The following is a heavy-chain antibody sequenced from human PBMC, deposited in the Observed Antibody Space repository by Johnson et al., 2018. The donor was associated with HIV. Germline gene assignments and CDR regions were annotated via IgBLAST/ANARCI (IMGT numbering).Heavy chain of an antibody. CDR3: ARVRELSIAAAGVAFDI. V-gene: IGHV3-74*02. D-gene: IGHD6-13*01. Sequence: VQLVESGGGVVRPGGSLRLSCAASGFTFSSYWMHWVRQAPGKGLVWVSRINSDGSSTSYADSVKGRFTISRDNAKNTLYLQMNSLRDEDTAVYYCARVRELSIAAAGVAFDIWGQGTMVTVSS. J-gene: IGHJ3*02. CDR1: GFTFSSYW. CDR2: INSDGSST.